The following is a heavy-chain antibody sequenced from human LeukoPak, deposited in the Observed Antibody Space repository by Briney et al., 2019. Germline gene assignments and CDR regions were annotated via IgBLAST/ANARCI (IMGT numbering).Heavy chain of an antibody. V-gene: IGHV3-66*04. J-gene: IGHJ6*02. Sequence: GGSLRLSCAASGFTVSSNYMSWVRQAPGKGLEWVSVIYSGGSTYYADSVKGRFTISRDNAKNSLYLQMNSLRAEDTAVYYCARHRYYYGMDVWGQGTTVTVSS. CDR1: GFTVSSNY. CDR3: ARHRYYYGMDV. CDR2: IYSGGST.